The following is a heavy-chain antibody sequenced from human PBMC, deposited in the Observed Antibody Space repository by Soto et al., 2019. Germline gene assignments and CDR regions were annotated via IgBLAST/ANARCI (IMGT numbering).Heavy chain of an antibody. V-gene: IGHV3-43*01. J-gene: IGHJ6*02. D-gene: IGHD3-16*01. CDR3: AKDWGRRAAVYYGMDV. CDR2: ISWDGGST. CDR1: GFTFDDYT. Sequence: EVQLVESGGVVVQPGGSLRLSCAASGFTFDDYTMHWVRQAPGKGLEWVSLISWDGGSTNYADSVKGRFTISRDNSKNSLYLQMNSLRTEDTALYYCAKDWGRRAAVYYGMDVWGQGTTVTVSS.